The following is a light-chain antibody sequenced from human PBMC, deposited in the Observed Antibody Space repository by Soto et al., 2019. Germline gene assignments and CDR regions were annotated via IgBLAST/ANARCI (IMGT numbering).Light chain of an antibody. CDR1: QDVGTY. Sequence: VLTQSPVTQSLSPGERATLSCRASQDVGTYVAWYQVRGGQAPRLLISGASKRATGIPDRINGGGSGADFILTINSLESGDSAVYFCQQGGNWPVTFGQGTRVEIK. V-gene: IGKV3-11*01. J-gene: IGKJ5*01. CDR3: QQGGNWPVT. CDR2: GAS.